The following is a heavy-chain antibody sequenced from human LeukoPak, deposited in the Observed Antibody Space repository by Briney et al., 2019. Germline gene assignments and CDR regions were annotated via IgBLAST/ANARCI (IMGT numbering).Heavy chain of an antibody. CDR2: ITNSGNSK. CDR3: ARDVRGWFDP. Sequence: GGSLRLSCAASEFTFSSYSMNWVRQAPGKGLEWVSYITNSGNSKSYADSVKGRFTISRDNAKNSLYLQMNSLRAEDTAVYYCARDVRGWFDPWGQGTLVTVSS. V-gene: IGHV3-48*04. J-gene: IGHJ5*02. D-gene: IGHD3-10*02. CDR1: EFTFSSYS.